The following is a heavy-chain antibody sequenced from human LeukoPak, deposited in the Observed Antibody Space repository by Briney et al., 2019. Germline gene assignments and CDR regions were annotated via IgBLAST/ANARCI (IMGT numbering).Heavy chain of an antibody. J-gene: IGHJ6*03. Sequence: PSETLSLTCTVSADSMDSVSTYYWSWFRQPPGMGLQWIGYMSYSGTTNYNPSLNSRVTISEDTSKKRFSLNLNSVTTADTAMYYCARGRGDRGFYYYYVDVWGKGTTVTVSS. V-gene: IGHV4-59*01. CDR1: ADSMDSVSTYY. D-gene: IGHD2-21*02. CDR2: MSYSGTT. CDR3: ARGRGDRGFYYYYVDV.